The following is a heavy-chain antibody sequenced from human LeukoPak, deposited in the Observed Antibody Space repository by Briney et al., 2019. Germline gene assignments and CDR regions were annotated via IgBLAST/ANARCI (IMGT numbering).Heavy chain of an antibody. CDR3: ARGFGGSRGSPPRYYFDY. D-gene: IGHD2-15*01. CDR1: GGSFSGYY. Sequence: PSETLSLTCAVYGGSFSGYYWSWIRQPPGKGLEWIGEINNSGSTNYNPSLKSRGTISVDTSKNQFSLKLSSVTAADTAVYYCARGFGGSRGSPPRYYFDYWGQGTLVTVSS. J-gene: IGHJ4*02. CDR2: INNSGST. V-gene: IGHV4-34*01.